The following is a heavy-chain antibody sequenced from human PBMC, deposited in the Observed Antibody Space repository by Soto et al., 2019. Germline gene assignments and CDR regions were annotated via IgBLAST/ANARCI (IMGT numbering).Heavy chain of an antibody. CDR2: IWYDGSNK. CDR1: GFTFSSYG. D-gene: IGHD6-19*01. Sequence: GGSLRLSCAASGFTFSSYGMHWVRQAPGKGLEWVAVIWYDGSNKYYADSVKGRFTISRDNSKNTLYLQMNSLRAEDTAVYYCARDGSSGWPYYFDYWGQGTLVTV. V-gene: IGHV3-33*01. J-gene: IGHJ4*02. CDR3: ARDGSSGWPYYFDY.